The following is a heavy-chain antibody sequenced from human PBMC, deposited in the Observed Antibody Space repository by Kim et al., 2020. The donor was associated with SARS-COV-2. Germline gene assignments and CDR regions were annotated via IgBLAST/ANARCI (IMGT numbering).Heavy chain of an antibody. CDR1: GYTFTAYY. CDR2: IDPKSGAT. V-gene: IGHV1-2*02. Sequence: ASVKVSCKASGYTFTAYYIHWVRQAPGRGLEWMGWIDPKSGATKFAQTFQGRVTLTRDTSINTVFMEVSRLRSDDTAVYHCARETSGTYYSDYWGQGTLVIVSS. D-gene: IGHD1-26*01. CDR3: ARETSGTYYSDY. J-gene: IGHJ4*02.